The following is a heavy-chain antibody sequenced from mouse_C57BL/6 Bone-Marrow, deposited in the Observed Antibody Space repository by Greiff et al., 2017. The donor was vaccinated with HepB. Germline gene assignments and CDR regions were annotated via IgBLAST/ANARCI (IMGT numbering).Heavy chain of an antibody. CDR2: ISGGGGNT. Sequence: EVQLVESGGGLVKPGGSLKLSCAASGFTFSSYTMSWVRQTPEKRLEWVATISGGGGNTYYPDSVKGRFTISRDNAKNTLYLQMSSLRSEDTALYYCARHLLRSYYFDYWGQGTTLTVSS. V-gene: IGHV5-9*01. CDR3: ARHLLRSYYFDY. D-gene: IGHD1-1*01. J-gene: IGHJ2*01. CDR1: GFTFSSYT.